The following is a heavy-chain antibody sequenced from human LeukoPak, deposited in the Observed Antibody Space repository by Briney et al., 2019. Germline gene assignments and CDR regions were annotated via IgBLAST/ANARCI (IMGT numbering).Heavy chain of an antibody. V-gene: IGHV4-59*08. D-gene: IGHD3-10*01. CDR2: IYYTGST. CDR1: GGSISNYY. J-gene: IGHJ4*02. Sequence: SETLSLTCTVSGGSISNYYWSWMRQPPGKGLEWIANIYYTGSTNYNPSLKSRVTISVDTSKNQFSLTLSSVTAADTAVYYCARRSTFENFFDYWGQGTLVTVSS. CDR3: ARRSTFENFFDY.